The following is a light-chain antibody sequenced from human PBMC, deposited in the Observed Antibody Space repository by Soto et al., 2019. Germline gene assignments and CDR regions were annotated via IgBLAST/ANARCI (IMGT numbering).Light chain of an antibody. V-gene: IGKV3-20*01. CDR2: GAS. CDR1: QSVTSGY. CDR3: QHYSSSPPAIT. Sequence: EIVLTQSPGTLSLSPGERATLSCRASQSVTSGYLAWYQQQPNQAPRLLIYGASYRATDIPDRFSGGGSGTDFTLTISRLEHEDFAVYYCQHYSSSPPAITFGQGTRLEIK. J-gene: IGKJ5*01.